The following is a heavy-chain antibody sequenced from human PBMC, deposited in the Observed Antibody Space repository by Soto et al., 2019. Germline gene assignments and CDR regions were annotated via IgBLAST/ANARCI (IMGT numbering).Heavy chain of an antibody. D-gene: IGHD2-2*01. Sequence: QVQLVQSGAEVKKPGASVKVSCKASGYTFTSYYMHWVRQAPGQGLEWMGIINPSGGSTSYAQKFQGRVTMPRDTSTSTVYMELSSLRSEDTAVYYCAREVSSTSGLYYYYYGMDVWGQGTTVTVSS. J-gene: IGHJ6*02. CDR3: AREVSSTSGLYYYYYGMDV. V-gene: IGHV1-46*01. CDR2: INPSGGST. CDR1: GYTFTSYY.